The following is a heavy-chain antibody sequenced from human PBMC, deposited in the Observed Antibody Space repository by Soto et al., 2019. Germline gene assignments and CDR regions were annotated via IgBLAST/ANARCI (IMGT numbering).Heavy chain of an antibody. J-gene: IGHJ5*02. V-gene: IGHV5-51*01. CDR3: ARRRGYSYGLIPDGFDP. D-gene: IGHD5-18*01. Sequence: PGESLKISCKGSGYSFTSYWIGWVLQIPWKGLEWMGIIYPGDSDTRYSPSFQGQVTISADKSISTAYLQWSSLKASDTAMYYCARRRGYSYGLIPDGFDPWGQGTLVTVSS. CDR2: IYPGDSDT. CDR1: GYSFTSYW.